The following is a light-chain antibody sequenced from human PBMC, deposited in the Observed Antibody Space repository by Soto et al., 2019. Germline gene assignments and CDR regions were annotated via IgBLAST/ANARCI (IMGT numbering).Light chain of an antibody. CDR3: QQYGTSFT. CDR2: AAS. CDR1: QSVSSSY. V-gene: IGKV3-20*01. Sequence: EIVLTQSPGILSLSPGDRATLSCRASQSVSSSYLVWYQQKPGQAPRLLIYAASSRAPGIPDRLSGSGSGTDFILTISRLEPEDFAVYDCQQYGTSFTFGPGTKVEIK. J-gene: IGKJ3*01.